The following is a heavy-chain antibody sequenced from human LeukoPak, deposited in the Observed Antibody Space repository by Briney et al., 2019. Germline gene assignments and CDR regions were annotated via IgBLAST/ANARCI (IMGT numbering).Heavy chain of an antibody. CDR1: SDSISSYY. CDR2: VYYSGGT. J-gene: IGHJ2*01. V-gene: IGHV4-59*01. CDR3: ARLQRITMAGPDYWYFDL. Sequence: PSETRSLTCTVASDSISSYYWSWIRQPPKEGLEWNGYVYYSGGTNHNPTLKSRVNISVDTSKTQFSLKMTSVTAADTAVYYCARLQRITMAGPDYWYFDLWGRGTLVTVSS. D-gene: IGHD3-10*01.